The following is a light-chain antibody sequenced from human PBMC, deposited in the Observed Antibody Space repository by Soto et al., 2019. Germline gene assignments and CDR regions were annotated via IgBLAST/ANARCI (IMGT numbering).Light chain of an antibody. CDR3: AAWDGSMNVVL. J-gene: IGLJ2*01. CDR2: STN. V-gene: IGLV1-44*01. CDR1: SPNIGTST. Sequence: LLAQPPPASGAPGDRGTIFCSGSSPNIGTSTVNWYQQLPGSAPQLLLYSTNQRPSGVPGRFSGSKSGTSASLAISGLQSDDEAHYYCAAWDGSMNVVLFGGGTKVTVL.